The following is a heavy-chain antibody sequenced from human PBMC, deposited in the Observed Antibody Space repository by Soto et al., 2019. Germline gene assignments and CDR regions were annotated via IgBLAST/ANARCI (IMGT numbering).Heavy chain of an antibody. D-gene: IGHD6-13*01. CDR1: GYTFTSYG. CDR3: ARVLQLTGWTGWFDP. V-gene: IGHV1-18*04. CDR2: ISAYNGNT. Sequence: ASGKVSCKASGYTFTSYGISWVRQAPGQGLEWMGWISAYNGNTNYAQKLQGRVTMTTDTSTSTAYMELRSLRSDDTAVYYCARVLQLTGWTGWFDPWGQGTLVTVSS. J-gene: IGHJ5*02.